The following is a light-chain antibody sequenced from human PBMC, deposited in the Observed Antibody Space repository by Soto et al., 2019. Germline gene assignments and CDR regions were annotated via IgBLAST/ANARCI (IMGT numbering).Light chain of an antibody. J-gene: IGLJ2*01. Sequence: QSALTQPASVSGSPGQSXTIXXTGTXSDVGGYNYVSWYQQHPGKAPKLMIYDVSNRPSGVSNRFSGSKSGNTASLTISGLQAEDEADYYCSSYTSSSVVFGGGTKVTVL. CDR1: XSDVGGYNY. CDR3: SSYTSSSVV. CDR2: DVS. V-gene: IGLV2-14*01.